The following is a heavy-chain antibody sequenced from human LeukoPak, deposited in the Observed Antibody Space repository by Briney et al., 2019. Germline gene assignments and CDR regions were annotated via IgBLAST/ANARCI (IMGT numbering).Heavy chain of an antibody. J-gene: IGHJ4*02. Sequence: GRSLRLSCAASGFTFSNYGMHWVRQAPGKGLEWVAVIWYDGNNKYQRDSVKGGFTIWRDNSKNTLYLQMNSLRAEDTAVYYCAKKGPDDFWSGYYSFDYWGQGTLVTVSS. D-gene: IGHD3-3*01. CDR3: AKKGPDDFWSGYYSFDY. CDR1: GFTFSNYG. CDR2: IWYDGNNK. V-gene: IGHV3-33*06.